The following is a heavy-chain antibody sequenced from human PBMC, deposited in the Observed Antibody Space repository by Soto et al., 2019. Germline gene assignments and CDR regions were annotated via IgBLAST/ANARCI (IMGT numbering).Heavy chain of an antibody. J-gene: IGHJ4*02. D-gene: IGHD3-22*01. CDR3: ARVPYYDDSSGYYVDY. CDR1: GFTFSSYG. Sequence: PGGSLRLSCAASGFTFSSYGMHWVRQAPGKGLEWVAVIWYDGSNKYYADSVKGRFTISRDNSKNTLYLQMNSLRAEDTAVYYCARVPYYDDSSGYYVDYWGQGTLVTVSS. V-gene: IGHV3-33*01. CDR2: IWYDGSNK.